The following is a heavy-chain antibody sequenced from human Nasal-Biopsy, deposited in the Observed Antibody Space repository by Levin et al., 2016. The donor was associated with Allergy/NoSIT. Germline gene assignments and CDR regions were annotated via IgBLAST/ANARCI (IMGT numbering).Heavy chain of an antibody. J-gene: IGHJ4*02. D-gene: IGHD3-22*01. CDR3: ATDSFYDSSNFPDADY. V-gene: IGHV3-23*01. CDR2: ISGSGGST. Sequence: GESLKISCAASGFSFRNHAMSWVRQAPGKGLEWVSVISGSGGSTYYADSLKGRFTISRDNSNNTLYLQMNSLRAEDTAVYYCATDSFYDSSNFPDADYWGLGTLVTVSS. CDR1: GFSFRNHA.